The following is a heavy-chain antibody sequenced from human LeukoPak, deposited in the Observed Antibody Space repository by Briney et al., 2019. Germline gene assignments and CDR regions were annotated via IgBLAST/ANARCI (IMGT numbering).Heavy chain of an antibody. CDR3: AKVYYYGSGSYAFDI. D-gene: IGHD3-10*01. Sequence: PGRSLRLSCAASGVTFDDYAMPWVRQAPGKGLEWVSGISWNSGSIGYADSVKGRFTISRDNAKNSLYLQMNSLRAEDTALYYCAKVYYYGSGSYAFDIWGQGTMVTVSS. CDR2: ISWNSGSI. V-gene: IGHV3-9*01. J-gene: IGHJ3*02. CDR1: GVTFDDYA.